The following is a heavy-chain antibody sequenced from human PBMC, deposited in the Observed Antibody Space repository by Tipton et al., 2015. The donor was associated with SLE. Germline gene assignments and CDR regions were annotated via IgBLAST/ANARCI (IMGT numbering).Heavy chain of an antibody. Sequence: GSLRLSCAASGFTFSNYELNWVRQAPGKGLEWVSYISSSGSTIYYADSVKGRFTISRDNARNSLYLQMTTLRAEDSAVYYCARYGGGLDPWGQGTLVTVSS. D-gene: IGHD4/OR15-4a*01. J-gene: IGHJ5*02. CDR3: ARYGGGLDP. V-gene: IGHV3-48*03. CDR1: GFTFSNYE. CDR2: ISSSGSTI.